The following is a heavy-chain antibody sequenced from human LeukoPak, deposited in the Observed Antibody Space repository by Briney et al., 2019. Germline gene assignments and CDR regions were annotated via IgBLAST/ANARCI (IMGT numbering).Heavy chain of an antibody. J-gene: IGHJ4*02. V-gene: IGHV1-46*01. D-gene: IGHD3-9*01. Sequence: ASVKVSCKASGYTFTSYYMHWVRQAPGQGLEWMGLINPSGGSTSYAQKFQGRVTMTRDTSTSTVYMELSSLRSEDTAVYYCAREFYILTGYSAGPYFDYWGQGTLVTVSS. CDR2: INPSGGST. CDR3: AREFYILTGYSAGPYFDY. CDR1: GYTFTSYY.